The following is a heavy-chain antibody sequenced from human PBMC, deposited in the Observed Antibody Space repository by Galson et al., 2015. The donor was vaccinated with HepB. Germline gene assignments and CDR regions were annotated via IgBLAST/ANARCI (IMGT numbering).Heavy chain of an antibody. CDR3: AKDQYYDSSGYYAAAFDI. J-gene: IGHJ3*02. CDR2: ISGSGGST. D-gene: IGHD3-22*01. V-gene: IGHV3-23*01. Sequence: SLRLSCAASGFTFSSYAMSWVRQAPGKGLEWVSAISGSGGSTYYADSVKGRFTISRDNSKNTLYLQMNSLRAEDTAVYYCAKDQYYDSSGYYAAAFDIWGQGTMVTVSS. CDR1: GFTFSSYA.